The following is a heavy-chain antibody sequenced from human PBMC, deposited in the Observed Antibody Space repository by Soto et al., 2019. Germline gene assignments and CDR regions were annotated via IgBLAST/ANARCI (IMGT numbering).Heavy chain of an antibody. CDR2: IHYRGTT. CDR1: GGSITGAYY. CDR3: ARVRDSFGSDV. D-gene: IGHD3-10*01. J-gene: IGHJ6*02. Sequence: PSENLSLTCNVSGGSITGAYYWHWIRQHPGKGLEWIGSIHYRGTTDYNPSLKSRITISLDRSKNQFALKLSSVTAADTAVYYCARVRDSFGSDVWGQGTTVTVS. V-gene: IGHV4-31*03.